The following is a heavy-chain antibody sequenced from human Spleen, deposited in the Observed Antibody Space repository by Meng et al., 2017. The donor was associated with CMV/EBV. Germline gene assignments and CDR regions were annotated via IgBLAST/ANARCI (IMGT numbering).Heavy chain of an antibody. CDR1: GASISSTSYY. CDR3: VRAKAATGTHFDY. CDR2: IYYSGNT. V-gene: IGHV4-39*01. J-gene: IGHJ4*02. D-gene: IGHD6-13*01. Sequence: VSGASISSTSYYWGWIRQPPGKGLEWIGIIYYSGNTYYNPSLKSRVAISIDTSKNKISLKLRSVTAADTAVYYCVRAKAATGTHFDYWGQGTLVTVSS.